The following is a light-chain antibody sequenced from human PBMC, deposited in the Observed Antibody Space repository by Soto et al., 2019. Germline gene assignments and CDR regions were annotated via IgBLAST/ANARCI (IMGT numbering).Light chain of an antibody. CDR1: SSDVGGYKY. Sequence: QSALTQPPSASGSPGQSVTISCTGTSSDVGGYKYVSWYQHHPGKAPKLMIYEVSKRPSGVPDRFSGSKSGTTASLTVSGLQAEDEADYYCSSYAGSNNLGVFGGGTKLTVL. J-gene: IGLJ2*01. CDR3: SSYAGSNNLGV. CDR2: EVS. V-gene: IGLV2-8*01.